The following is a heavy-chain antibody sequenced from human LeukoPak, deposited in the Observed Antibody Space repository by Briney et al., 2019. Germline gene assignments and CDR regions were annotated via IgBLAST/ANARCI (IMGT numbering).Heavy chain of an antibody. D-gene: IGHD3-10*01. Sequence: GASVKVSCKASGGTFSSYAISWVRQAPGQGLEWMGGIIPIFGTANYAQKFQGRVTITADKSTSTAYMELSSLRSEDTAVYYCARGTLLWFGELGVTFDPWGQGTLVTVSS. CDR1: GGTFSSYA. V-gene: IGHV1-69*06. CDR2: IIPIFGTA. J-gene: IGHJ5*02. CDR3: ARGTLLWFGELGVTFDP.